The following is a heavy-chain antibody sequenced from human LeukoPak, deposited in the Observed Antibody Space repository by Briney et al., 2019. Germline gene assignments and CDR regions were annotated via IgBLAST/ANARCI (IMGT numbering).Heavy chain of an antibody. D-gene: IGHD3-10*01. CDR2: IYPGDSDT. V-gene: IGHV5-51*01. Sequence: GESLQISCQGSGYRFTTYWIGWVRQMPGKGLEWMGIIYPGDSDTRYSPSFQGQVTISADKSISTAYLQWSSLKASDTAMYYCARHERGVIDYWGQGTLVTVSS. CDR1: GYRFTTYW. J-gene: IGHJ4*02. CDR3: ARHERGVIDY.